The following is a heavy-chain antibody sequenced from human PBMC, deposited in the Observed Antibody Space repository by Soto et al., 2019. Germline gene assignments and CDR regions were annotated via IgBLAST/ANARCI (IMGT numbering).Heavy chain of an antibody. V-gene: IGHV4-4*07. CDR3: ARGPRGYVYYHGMDV. D-gene: IGHD3-16*01. CDR2: IDTSGTT. CDR1: GGSISSYY. Sequence: QVQVQESGPGLVKPSETLSLTCTVSGGSISSYYVSWIRQSARKGLEWIGRIDTSGTTNYNPSLKSRVTMSVDASKSQFSLNLSSVTAADTAVYYCARGPRGYVYYHGMDVWGQGTTVTVSS. J-gene: IGHJ6*02.